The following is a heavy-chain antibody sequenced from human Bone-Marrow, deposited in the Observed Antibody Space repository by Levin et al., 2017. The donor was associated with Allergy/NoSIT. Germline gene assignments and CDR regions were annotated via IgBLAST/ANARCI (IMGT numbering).Heavy chain of an antibody. CDR1: GFTFSDYA. CDR2: INGPGGST. J-gene: IGHJ4*02. D-gene: IGHD5-24*01. Sequence: PSETLSLTCAASGFTFSDYAMSWVRQAPGKGLEWVSAINGPGGSTYYTDSVRGRFTISRDNRKNTLFLQLNSLRAEDTATYYCAKDSTISPVSYFDDWGQGILVTVSS. V-gene: IGHV3-23*01. CDR3: AKDSTISPVSYFDD.